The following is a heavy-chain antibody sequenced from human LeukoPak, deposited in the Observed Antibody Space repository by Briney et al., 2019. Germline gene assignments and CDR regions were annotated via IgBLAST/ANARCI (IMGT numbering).Heavy chain of an antibody. CDR1: GFTFSSYS. CDR2: ISSSSSYI. J-gene: IGHJ5*02. V-gene: IGHV3-21*01. Sequence: PGGSLRLSCAASGFTFSSYSMNWVRQAPGKGLEWVSSISSSSSYIYYADSVKGRFTISRDNAKNSLYLQMNSLRAEDTAVYYCARASSGYPDWFDPWGQGTLVTVSS. D-gene: IGHD3-22*01. CDR3: ARASSGYPDWFDP.